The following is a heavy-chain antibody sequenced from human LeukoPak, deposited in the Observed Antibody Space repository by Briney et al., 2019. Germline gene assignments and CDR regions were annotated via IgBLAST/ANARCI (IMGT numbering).Heavy chain of an antibody. Sequence: ASVNVSCKASGYTFTSYAMNWVRQAPGQGLEWMGWINTNTGNPTYAQGFTGRFVFSLDTSVSTAYLQISSLKAEDTAVYYCARLPGGAMDWYFDLWGRGTLVTVSS. J-gene: IGHJ2*01. CDR2: INTNTGNP. CDR1: GYTFTSYA. D-gene: IGHD3-16*01. CDR3: ARLPGGAMDWYFDL. V-gene: IGHV7-4-1*02.